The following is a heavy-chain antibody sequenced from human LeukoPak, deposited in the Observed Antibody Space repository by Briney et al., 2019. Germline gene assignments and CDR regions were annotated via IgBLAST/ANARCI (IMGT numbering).Heavy chain of an antibody. CDR3: AKVYYGSGSYYGYLDY. CDR1: GFTFDDYA. J-gene: IGHJ4*02. Sequence: HTGGSLRLSCAASGFTFDDYAMHWVRQAPGKGLEWVSGISWNSGSIGYADSVKGRFTISRDNAKNSLYLQMNSLRAEDTALYYCAKVYYGSGSYYGYLDYWGQGTLVTVSS. V-gene: IGHV3-9*01. D-gene: IGHD3-10*01. CDR2: ISWNSGSI.